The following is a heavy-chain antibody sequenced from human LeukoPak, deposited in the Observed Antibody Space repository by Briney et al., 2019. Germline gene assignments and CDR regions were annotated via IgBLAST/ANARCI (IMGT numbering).Heavy chain of an antibody. J-gene: IGHJ4*02. CDR1: GGSISSYY. Sequence: SETLSLTCTVSGGSISSYYWSWIRQPPGKELEWIGYIYYSGSTNYNPSLKSRVTMSVDTSKNQFSLKLSSVTAADTAVYYCASSVGPAAIRYWGQGTLVTVSS. CDR3: ASSVGPAAIRY. V-gene: IGHV4-59*01. D-gene: IGHD2-2*01. CDR2: IYYSGST.